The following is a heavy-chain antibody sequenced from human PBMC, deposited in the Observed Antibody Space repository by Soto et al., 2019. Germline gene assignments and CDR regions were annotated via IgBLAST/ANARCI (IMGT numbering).Heavy chain of an antibody. D-gene: IGHD2-8*01. CDR2: MNPNSGNT. Sequence: QVQLVQSGAEVKKPGASVKVSCKASGYTFTSYDINWVRQATGQGLEWMGWMNPNSGNTGYAQKYQGRVTMTRNTSISTAYMELSSLRSEDTAVYYCARELKYCTHGVCDTDYYYGMDVWGQGTTVTVSS. CDR3: ARELKYCTHGVCDTDYYYGMDV. V-gene: IGHV1-8*01. J-gene: IGHJ6*02. CDR1: GYTFTSYD.